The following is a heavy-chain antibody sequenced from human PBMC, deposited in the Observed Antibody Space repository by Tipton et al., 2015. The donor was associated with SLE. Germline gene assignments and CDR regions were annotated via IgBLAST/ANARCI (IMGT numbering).Heavy chain of an antibody. CDR2: INHSGST. V-gene: IGHV4-34*01. CDR3: ARGQGRYSSSWFYYYYYMDV. J-gene: IGHJ6*03. Sequence: TLSLTCAVYGGSFSGYYWSWIRQPPGKGLEWIGEINHSGSTNYNTSLKSRVTISVDTSKNQFSLKLSSVTAADTAVYYCARGQGRYSSSWFYYYYYMDVWGKGTTVTVSS. CDR1: GGSFSGYY. D-gene: IGHD6-13*01.